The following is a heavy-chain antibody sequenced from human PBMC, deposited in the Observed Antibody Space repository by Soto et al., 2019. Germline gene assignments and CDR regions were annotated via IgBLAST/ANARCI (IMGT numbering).Heavy chain of an antibody. CDR3: ARGLWFGELSHY. V-gene: IGHV3-30-3*01. J-gene: IGHJ4*02. D-gene: IGHD3-10*01. CDR2: ISNDGSNK. Sequence: QVQLVESGGGVVQPGRSLRLSCAASGFTFSSYAMHWFRQAPGKGLEWVAFISNDGSNKYYADSVKGRFTISRDNSKNTLYLQMNSLRAEDTAVYYCARGLWFGELSHYWGQGTLVTVSS. CDR1: GFTFSSYA.